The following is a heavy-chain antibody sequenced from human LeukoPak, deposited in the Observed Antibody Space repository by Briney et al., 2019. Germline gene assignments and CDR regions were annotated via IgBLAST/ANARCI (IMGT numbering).Heavy chain of an antibody. CDR2: ISSSGSTI. CDR1: GFTFNSYE. J-gene: IGHJ4*02. Sequence: PGGSLRLSCAASGFTFNSYEMNWVRQAPGKGLEWVSYISSSGSTIYYADSVKGRFTISRDNAKNSLYLQMNSLRAEDTAVYYCARDHSSSFDSWGQGTLVTVSS. D-gene: IGHD6-13*01. CDR3: ARDHSSSFDS. V-gene: IGHV3-48*03.